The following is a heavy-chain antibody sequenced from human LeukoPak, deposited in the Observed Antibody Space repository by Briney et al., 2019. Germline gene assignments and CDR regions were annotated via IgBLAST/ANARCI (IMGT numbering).Heavy chain of an antibody. CDR1: GGSFSGYY. CDR3: ARALTTIGPGDWFDP. CDR2: IYYSGST. J-gene: IGHJ5*02. V-gene: IGHV4-34*09. Sequence: PSETLSLTCAVYGGSFSGYYWSWIRQPPGKGLEWIGYIYYSGSTYYNPSLKSRVTISVDTSKNQFSLKLSSVTAADTAVYYCARALTTIGPGDWFDPWGQGTLVTVSS. D-gene: IGHD3-22*01.